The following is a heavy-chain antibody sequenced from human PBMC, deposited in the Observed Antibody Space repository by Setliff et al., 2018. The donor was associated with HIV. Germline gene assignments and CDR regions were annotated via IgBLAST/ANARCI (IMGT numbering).Heavy chain of an antibody. Sequence: PSETLSLTCAVSGGFISDFYWSWIRQPPGKGPEWIGYLYNSGTTKYSPSLKSRATISLDMSKNQFSLNLTSVTAADTAVYYCALWGYSRAGGFDYWGQGTQVTVSS. V-gene: IGHV4-59*08. CDR3: ALWGYSRAGGFDY. CDR1: GGFISDFY. D-gene: IGHD5-12*01. CDR2: LYNSGTT. J-gene: IGHJ4*02.